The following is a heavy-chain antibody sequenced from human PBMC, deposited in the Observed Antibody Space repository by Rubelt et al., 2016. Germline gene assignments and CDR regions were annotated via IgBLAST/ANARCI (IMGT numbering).Heavy chain of an antibody. V-gene: IGHV4-34*01. CDR1: GGSFSGYY. Sequence: QVQLQQWGAGLVKPSETLSLTCAVHGGSFSGYYWSWIRQPPGKGLEWIGEINHSGSTNYNPSLKSRVTISVDTSNNLFSLKRSSVTAADTAVYYCARDPRSGWYGYYFDYWGQGTLLTVSS. J-gene: IGHJ4*02. CDR3: ARDPRSGWYGYYFDY. D-gene: IGHD6-19*01. CDR2: INHSGST.